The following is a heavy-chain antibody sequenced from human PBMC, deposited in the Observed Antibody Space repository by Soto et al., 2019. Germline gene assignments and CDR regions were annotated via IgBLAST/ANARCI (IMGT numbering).Heavy chain of an antibody. D-gene: IGHD3-10*01. CDR3: AKDVLGGTMGWFDP. J-gene: IGHJ5*02. CDR2: INANGRSA. V-gene: IGHV3-23*01. Sequence: EVHLLESGGDLVQPGGSLRLSCAASGFTFSNFVISWLRQAPGRGLEWVSSINANGRSADYADSVKGRFTISRDNSRSILYLQMNSLRVEDTAVYYCAKDVLGGTMGWFDPWGQGTLVTVSS. CDR1: GFTFSNFV.